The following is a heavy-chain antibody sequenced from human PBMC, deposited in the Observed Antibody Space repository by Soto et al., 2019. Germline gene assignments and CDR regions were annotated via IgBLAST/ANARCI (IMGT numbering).Heavy chain of an antibody. J-gene: IGHJ2*01. CDR2: ISSDGSST. Sequence: GGSLRLSCAASGFSFNTYAMDWVRQAPGKGLEWVAIISSDGSSTYYADSVKGRFTISRDNSKNTLYLQMNSLRAEDTAVYYCAKKDKVDSMGRIAAAGTEPKNWYFDLWGRGTLVTVSS. D-gene: IGHD6-13*01. V-gene: IGHV3-30*18. CDR3: AKKDKVDSMGRIAAAGTEPKNWYFDL. CDR1: GFSFNTYA.